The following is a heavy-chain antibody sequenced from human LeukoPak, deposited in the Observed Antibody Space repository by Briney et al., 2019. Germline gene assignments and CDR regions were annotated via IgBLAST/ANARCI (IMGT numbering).Heavy chain of an antibody. CDR1: VFLFSSYG. Sequence: NPGGSLRPSCAASVFLFSSYGMNWVRQAPGKGLEWVSSISRSSSYIYYAHSEKGRFTISRDNAKNSLYLQMNSLSAEDTAVYYCARVTETYYFDFWGRGTVVTVSS. CDR3: ARVTETYYFDF. D-gene: IGHD4-11*01. J-gene: IGHJ4*02. CDR2: ISRSSSYI. V-gene: IGHV3-21*01.